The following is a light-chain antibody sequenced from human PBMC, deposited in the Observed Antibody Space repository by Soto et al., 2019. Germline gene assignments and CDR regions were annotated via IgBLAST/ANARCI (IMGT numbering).Light chain of an antibody. CDR1: SGHSRYA. Sequence: QPVLTQSPSASASLGASVNLPCTLSSGHSRYAIAWHQQQPEKGPRYLMRLNSDGSHNKGDGIPDRFSGSTSGAERYLTISSLQYEDEAAYSCQTWGTGIPWVFGGGTKLTVL. J-gene: IGLJ3*02. CDR3: QTWGTGIPWV. CDR2: LNSDGSH. V-gene: IGLV4-69*01.